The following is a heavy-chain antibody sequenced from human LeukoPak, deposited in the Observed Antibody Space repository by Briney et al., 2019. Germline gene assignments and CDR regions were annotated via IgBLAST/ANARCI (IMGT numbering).Heavy chain of an antibody. D-gene: IGHD2-2*01. J-gene: IGHJ4*02. Sequence: GGSLRLSCAASGFTFSSYSMNWVRQAPGKGLEWVSSISSNSNIYYADSVKGRFTISRDNAKDSLYLQMNSLRAEDTAVYYCAKSFRSTSLDYWGQGTLVTVSS. CDR3: AKSFRSTSLDY. V-gene: IGHV3-21*04. CDR2: ISSNSNI. CDR1: GFTFSSYS.